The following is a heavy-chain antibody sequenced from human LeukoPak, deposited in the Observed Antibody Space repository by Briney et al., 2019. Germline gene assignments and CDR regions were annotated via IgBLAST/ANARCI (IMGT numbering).Heavy chain of an antibody. CDR2: ISAYNGNT. D-gene: IGHD1-26*01. Sequence: ASVKVSCKASAYTFTSYGISWVRQAPGQGREWMGWISAYNGNTNYAQKLQGRVTMTTDTYTNTTYMKLRSMRADDTAVYYCARSAVGNWFDPWGQGTLVTVSS. CDR3: ARSAVGNWFDP. J-gene: IGHJ5*02. V-gene: IGHV1-18*01. CDR1: AYTFTSYG.